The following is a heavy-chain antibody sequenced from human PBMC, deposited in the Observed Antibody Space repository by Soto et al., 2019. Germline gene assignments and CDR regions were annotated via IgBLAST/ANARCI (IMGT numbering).Heavy chain of an antibody. CDR2: IYYSGST. CDR1: GGSISSSSYY. CDR3: ASHSGGFLEWLPNFDC. V-gene: IGHV4-39*01. D-gene: IGHD3-3*01. J-gene: IGHJ4*02. Sequence: QLQLQESGPGLVKPSETLSLTCTVSGGSISSSSYYWGWIRQPPGKGLEWIGGIYYSGSTYYNPSRKSRFTIYVDTSKNQFSLKLSSVTDADTAVYYCASHSGGFLEWLPNFDCWGQGTLVTVSS.